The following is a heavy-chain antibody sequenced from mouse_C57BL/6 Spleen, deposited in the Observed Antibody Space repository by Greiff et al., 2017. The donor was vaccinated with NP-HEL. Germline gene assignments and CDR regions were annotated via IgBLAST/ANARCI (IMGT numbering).Heavy chain of an antibody. CDR1: GFSLTSYG. J-gene: IGHJ3*01. CDR2: ICGGGST. CDR3: ANQETGTGFAY. Sequence: VQLVESGPGLVAPSQCLSISCTVSGFSLTSYGVDWVRQPPGKGLEWLGVICGGGSTNYNSALMSRLSTSKDNSKSHVFLKMNSLQTDEADMCCGANQETGTGFAYWGQGTLVTVSA. D-gene: IGHD4-1*01. V-gene: IGHV2-9*01.